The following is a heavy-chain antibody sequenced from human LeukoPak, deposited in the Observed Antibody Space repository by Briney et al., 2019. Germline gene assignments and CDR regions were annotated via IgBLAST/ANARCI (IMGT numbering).Heavy chain of an antibody. J-gene: IGHJ4*02. CDR2: IYTSRST. V-gene: IGHV4-61*02. CDR3: ANLNPKNDY. D-gene: IGHD1-14*01. CDR1: GGSISSGSYY. Sequence: PSETLSLTCTVSGGSISSGSYYWSWIRQPAGKGLEWIGRIYTSRSTNYNPSLKSRVTISVDTSKNQFSLKLSSVTAADTAVYYCANLNPKNDYWGQGTLVTVSS.